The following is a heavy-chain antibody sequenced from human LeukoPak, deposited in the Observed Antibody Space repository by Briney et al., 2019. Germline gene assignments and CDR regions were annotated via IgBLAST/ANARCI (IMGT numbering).Heavy chain of an antibody. J-gene: IGHJ6*02. V-gene: IGHV1-2*02. CDR1: GYTFTGYY. CDR3: ARISYAGGPPRGMDV. CDR2: INPNSGGT. D-gene: IGHD2-8*01. Sequence: ASVKVSCKASGYTFTGYYMHWARQAPGQGLEWMGWINPNSGGTNYAQKFQGRVTMTRDTSISTAYMELSRLESDDTAVYYCARISYAGGPPRGMDVWGQGTTATVSS.